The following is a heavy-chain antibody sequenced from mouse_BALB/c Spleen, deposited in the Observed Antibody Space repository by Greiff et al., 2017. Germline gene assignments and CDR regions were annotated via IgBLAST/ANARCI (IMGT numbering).Heavy chain of an antibody. CDR3: ARDLYGYEYFDY. Sequence: VQLQQSGPGLVAPSQSLSITCTVSGFSLTSYGVHWVRQPPGKGLEWLGVIWAGGNTNYNSALMSRLSISKDNSKSQVFLKMNSLQTDDTAMYYCARDLYGYEYFDYWGQGTTLTVSS. J-gene: IGHJ2*01. D-gene: IGHD2-2*01. CDR2: IWAGGNT. V-gene: IGHV2-9*02. CDR1: GFSLTSYG.